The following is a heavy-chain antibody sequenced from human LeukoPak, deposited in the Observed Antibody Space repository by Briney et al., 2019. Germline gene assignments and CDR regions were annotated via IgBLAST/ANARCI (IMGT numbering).Heavy chain of an antibody. CDR2: ISGSSSYI. V-gene: IGHV3-21*01. CDR1: GFTFSSYS. J-gene: IGHJ4*02. Sequence: GGSLRLSCAASGFTFSSYSMNWVRQAPGKGLEWVSSISGSSSYIYYADSVKGRFTISRDNAKNSLYLQMNSLRAEDTAVYYCYGSGSYARGLDYWGQGTLVTVSS. CDR3: YGSGSYARGLDY. D-gene: IGHD3-10*01.